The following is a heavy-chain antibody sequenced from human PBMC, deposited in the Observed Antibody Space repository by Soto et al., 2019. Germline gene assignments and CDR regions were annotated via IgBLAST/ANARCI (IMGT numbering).Heavy chain of an antibody. V-gene: IGHV4-34*01. CDR2: INHSGST. CDR3: ARHIAARPPSYYYYYGMDV. Sequence: PSETLSLTCAVYGGSFSGYYWSWIRQPPGKWLEWIGEINHSGSTNYNPSLKSRVTISVDTSKNQFSLKLSSVTAADTAVYYCARHIAARPPSYYYYYGMDVWGQGXTVTVYS. CDR1: GGSFSGYY. J-gene: IGHJ6*02. D-gene: IGHD6-6*01.